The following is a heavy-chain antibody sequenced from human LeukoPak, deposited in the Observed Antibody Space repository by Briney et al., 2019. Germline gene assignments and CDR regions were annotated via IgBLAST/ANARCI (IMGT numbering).Heavy chain of an antibody. Sequence: SETLSLTCTVSGGSISSYYWSWIRQPPGKGRGGMGYIYYSGSTNYNPSLKSRVTISVDTSKNQFSLKLSSVTAADTAVYYCARVRRDEQWLGMGGNFDYWGQGTLVTVSS. CDR3: ARVRRDEQWLGMGGNFDY. D-gene: IGHD6-19*01. J-gene: IGHJ4*02. V-gene: IGHV4-59*01. CDR1: GGSISSYY. CDR2: IYYSGST.